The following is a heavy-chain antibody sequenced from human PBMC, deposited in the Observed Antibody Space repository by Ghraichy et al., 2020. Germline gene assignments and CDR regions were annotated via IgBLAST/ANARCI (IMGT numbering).Heavy chain of an antibody. J-gene: IGHJ4*02. CDR3: ARCDKGRVVLHFDY. CDR2: ISSSSSTI. CDR1: GFTFSSYS. D-gene: IGHD3-3*01. Sequence: GGSLRLSCAASGFTFSSYSMNWVRQAPGKGLEWVSYISSSSSTIYYADSVKGRFTISRDNAKNSLYLQMNSLRDEDTAVYYCARCDKGRVVLHFDYWGQGTLVTVSS. V-gene: IGHV3-48*02.